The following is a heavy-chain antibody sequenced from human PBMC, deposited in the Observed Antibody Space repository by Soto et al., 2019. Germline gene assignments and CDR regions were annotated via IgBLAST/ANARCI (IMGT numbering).Heavy chain of an antibody. Sequence: GESLKISCKGSGYSFTSYWISWVRQMPGKGLEWMGRIDPSDSYTNYSPSFQGHVTISADKSISTAYLQWSSLKASDTAMYYCARLGSVGLNYYGSGSYPYWGQGTLVTVSS. V-gene: IGHV5-10-1*01. CDR2: IDPSDSYT. CDR3: ARLGSVGLNYYGSGSYPY. J-gene: IGHJ4*02. D-gene: IGHD3-10*01. CDR1: GYSFTSYW.